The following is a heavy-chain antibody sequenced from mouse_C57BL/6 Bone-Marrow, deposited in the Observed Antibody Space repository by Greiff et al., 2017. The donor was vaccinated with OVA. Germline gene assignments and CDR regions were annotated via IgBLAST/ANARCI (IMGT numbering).Heavy chain of an antibody. D-gene: IGHD2-1*01. V-gene: IGHV3-6*01. CDR3: ALYGNYAWFAY. CDR2: ISYDGSN. CDR1: GYSITSGYY. J-gene: IGHJ3*01. Sequence: ESGPGLVKPSQSLNLTCSVTGYSITSGYYWNWIRQFPGNKLEWMGYISYDGSNNYNPTLKNRISITRDTSKNQFFLKLNSVTTEDTATYYCALYGNYAWFAYWGQGTLVTVSA.